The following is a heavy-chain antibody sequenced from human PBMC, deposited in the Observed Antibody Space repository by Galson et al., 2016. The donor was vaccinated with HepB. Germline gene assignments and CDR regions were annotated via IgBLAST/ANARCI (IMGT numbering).Heavy chain of an antibody. J-gene: IGHJ6*02. D-gene: IGHD2-2*01. CDR2: ISYDGSNK. Sequence: SLRLSCAASGFTFSSYAMHWVRQAPGKGLEWVAVISYDGSNKYYADSVKGRFTISRDNSKNTLYLQMNSLGAEDTAVYYCARTRYCSSTSCYYYYYGMDGWGQGTTVTVSS. CDR1: GFTFSSYA. V-gene: IGHV3-30*04. CDR3: ARTRYCSSTSCYYYYYGMDG.